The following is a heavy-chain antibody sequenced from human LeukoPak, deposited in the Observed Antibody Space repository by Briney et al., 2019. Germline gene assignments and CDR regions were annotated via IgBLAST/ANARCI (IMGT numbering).Heavy chain of an antibody. Sequence: SVKVSCKASGGTFSSYAISWVRQAPGQGLEWMGRIIPISGTANYAQKFQGRVTITADKSTSTAYMELSSLRSEDTAVYYCAIQSGSYPIDYWGQGTLVTVSS. CDR3: AIQSGSYPIDY. CDR1: GGTFSSYA. CDR2: IIPISGTA. D-gene: IGHD1-26*01. J-gene: IGHJ4*02. V-gene: IGHV1-69*06.